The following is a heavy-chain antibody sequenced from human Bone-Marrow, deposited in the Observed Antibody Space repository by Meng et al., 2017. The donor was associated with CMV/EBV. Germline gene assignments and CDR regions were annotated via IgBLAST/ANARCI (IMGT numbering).Heavy chain of an antibody. J-gene: IGHJ3*02. CDR1: GGTFSRYA. CDR3: ASHIAARSPAFWLAFDI. Sequence: SVKVSCKASGGTFSRYAISWVRQAPGQGLEWMGGIIPILGIANYAQKFQGRVTITADKSTSTAYMELSCLRSEDTAVYYCASHIAARSPAFWLAFDIWGQGTMVTVSS. V-gene: IGHV1-69*10. CDR2: IIPILGIA. D-gene: IGHD6-6*01.